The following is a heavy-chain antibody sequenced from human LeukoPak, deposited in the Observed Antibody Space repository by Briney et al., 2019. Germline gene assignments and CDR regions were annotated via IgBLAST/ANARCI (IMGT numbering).Heavy chain of an antibody. Sequence: GESLKISCQGSGYSFTSNYIGWVRQMPAKGLEWMGIIYPGDSSTTYSTSFEGQVTISADKSTSTAYLQWSSLKASDTAMYYCAVRSVRYFESWGQGTLVTVS. J-gene: IGHJ4*02. V-gene: IGHV5-51*01. CDR1: GYSFTSNY. D-gene: IGHD3-10*01. CDR3: AVRSVRYFES. CDR2: IYPGDSST.